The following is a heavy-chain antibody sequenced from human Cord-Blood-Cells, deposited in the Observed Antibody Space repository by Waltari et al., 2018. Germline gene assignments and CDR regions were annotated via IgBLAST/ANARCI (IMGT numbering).Heavy chain of an antibody. Sequence: QVQLVQSGAEVKKPGSSVQVSCTASGGTSSSYAISWARQARAPGLEWMGGIIPIFGTANYAQKCQGRVTITADKSTSTAYMELSSLRSEDTAVYYCARDPNYDFWSGYYAFDIWGQGTMVTVSS. D-gene: IGHD3-3*01. CDR2: IIPIFGTA. J-gene: IGHJ3*02. CDR3: ARDPNYDFWSGYYAFDI. V-gene: IGHV1-69*06. CDR1: GGTSSSYA.